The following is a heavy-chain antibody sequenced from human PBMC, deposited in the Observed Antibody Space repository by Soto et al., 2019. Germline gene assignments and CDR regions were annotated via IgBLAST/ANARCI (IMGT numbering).Heavy chain of an antibody. D-gene: IGHD3-16*02. CDR1: GFTFSSYG. CDR2: IWYDGSNK. V-gene: IGHV3-33*01. CDR3: ARGQYDYVWGSYRSYAFDI. J-gene: IGHJ3*02. Sequence: QVQLVESGGGVVQPGRSLRLSCAASGFTFSSYGMHWVRQAPGTGLEWVAVIWYDGSNKYYADSVKGRFTISRDNSKNTLYLQMNSLRAEDTAVYYCARGQYDYVWGSYRSYAFDIWGQGTMVTVSS.